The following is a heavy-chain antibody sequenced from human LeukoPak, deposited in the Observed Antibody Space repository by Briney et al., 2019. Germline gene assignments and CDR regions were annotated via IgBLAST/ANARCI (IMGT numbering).Heavy chain of an antibody. CDR1: GGSISSSSYY. Sequence: SETLSLTCTVSGGSISSSSYYWGWIRQPPGKGLEWIGYIYHSGSTYYNPSLKSRVTISVDRSKNQFSLKLSSVTAADTAVYYCARAAWSSSWPFDYWGQGTLVTVSS. J-gene: IGHJ4*02. V-gene: IGHV4-39*07. CDR3: ARAAWSSSWPFDY. CDR2: IYHSGST. D-gene: IGHD6-13*01.